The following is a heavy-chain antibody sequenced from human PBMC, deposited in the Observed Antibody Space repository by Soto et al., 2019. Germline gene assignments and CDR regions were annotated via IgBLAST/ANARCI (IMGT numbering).Heavy chain of an antibody. V-gene: IGHV3-23*01. CDR3: AKGPEYSNTCDAAALDI. J-gene: IGHJ3*02. CDR2: ISGSGGNT. Sequence: GGSMRLSCAASRFTFSSFAMSWVRQAPGKGLEWVAGISGSGGNTYYADSVKGRFTSSRDNSKKTLYLQMNSLRAEDSAVYYCAKGPEYSNTCDAAALDIRGQGTLVTVSS. D-gene: IGHD6-6*01. CDR1: RFTFSSFA.